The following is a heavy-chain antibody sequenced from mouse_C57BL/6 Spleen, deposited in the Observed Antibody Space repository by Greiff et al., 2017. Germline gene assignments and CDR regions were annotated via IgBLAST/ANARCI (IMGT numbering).Heavy chain of an antibody. J-gene: IGHJ2*01. CDR3: ARCYGYDGDYFDY. V-gene: IGHV1-85*01. D-gene: IGHD2-2*01. CDR2: IYPRDGST. Sequence: VQLQQSGPELVTPGASVKLSCKASGYTFTSYDINWVKQRPGQGLEWIGWIYPRDGSTKYNEKFKGKATLTVDTSSSTAYMELHSLTSEDSAVYFCARCYGYDGDYFDYWGQGTTLTVSS. CDR1: GYTFTSYD.